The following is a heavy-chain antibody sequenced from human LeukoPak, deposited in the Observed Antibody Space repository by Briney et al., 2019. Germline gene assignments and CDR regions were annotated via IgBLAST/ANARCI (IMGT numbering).Heavy chain of an antibody. CDR1: GFTFSSYG. J-gene: IGHJ3*02. CDR2: IRYDGSNK. Sequence: PGGSLRLSCAASGFTFSSYGMHWVRQAPGKGLEWVAFIRYDGSNKYSADSVKGRFTISRDNSKNTLYLQMNSLRADDTAVYYCAGLDAAMPDAFDIWGQGTTVTVSS. V-gene: IGHV3-30*02. D-gene: IGHD5-18*01. CDR3: AGLDAAMPDAFDI.